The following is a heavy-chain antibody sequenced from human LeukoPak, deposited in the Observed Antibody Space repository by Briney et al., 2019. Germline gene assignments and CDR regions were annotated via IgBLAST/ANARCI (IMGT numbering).Heavy chain of an antibody. CDR2: TRYDGTIK. CDR1: GFTFGSYA. CDR3: AKGLELTMIRGVCEY. Sequence: GGSLRLSCAASGFTFGSYAMHWVRQAPGKGLEWVAFTRYDGTIKYYSDSVKGRFTISRDNSKYTLYLQMSSLRLEDTAVDYCAKGLELTMIRGVCEYWGRGTLVTVSS. D-gene: IGHD3-10*01. V-gene: IGHV3-30*02. J-gene: IGHJ4*02.